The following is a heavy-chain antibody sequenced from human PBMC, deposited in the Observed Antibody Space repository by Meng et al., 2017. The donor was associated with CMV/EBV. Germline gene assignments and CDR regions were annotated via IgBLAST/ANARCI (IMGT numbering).Heavy chain of an antibody. J-gene: IGHJ3*02. CDR3: ARNNAFDI. Sequence: GGSLRPSCAASGFTVSSNYMSWVRQAPGKGLEWVSVVYSGGSTYYADSVKGRFTISRDNSKNTLYLQMNSLRAEDTAVYYCARNNAFDIWGQGTMVTVSS. V-gene: IGHV3-53*01. CDR2: VYSGGST. CDR1: GFTVSSNY.